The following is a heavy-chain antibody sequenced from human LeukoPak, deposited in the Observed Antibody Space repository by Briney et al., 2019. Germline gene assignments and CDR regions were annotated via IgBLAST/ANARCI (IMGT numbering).Heavy chain of an antibody. Sequence: SGGSLRLSCAASGFTFSSYWMSWVRQAPGKGLEWVANIKQDGSEKYYVDSVKGRFTISRDNAKNSLYLQMNSLRAEDTAVYYCARVVRYSGGPLTDLLPYYFDYWGQGTLITVSS. V-gene: IGHV3-7*01. CDR3: ARVVRYSGGPLTDLLPYYFDY. D-gene: IGHD6-19*01. J-gene: IGHJ4*02. CDR2: IKQDGSEK. CDR1: GFTFSSYW.